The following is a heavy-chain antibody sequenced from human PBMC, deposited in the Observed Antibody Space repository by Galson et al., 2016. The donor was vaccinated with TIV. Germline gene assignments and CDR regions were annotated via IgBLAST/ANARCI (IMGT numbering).Heavy chain of an antibody. CDR1: GGSISSDIYY. Sequence: TLSLTCTVSGGSISSDIYYWAWIRQPPGKGLEWIATIYYTGSTYYNPSLRSRVSISMDTPKNQFSLKLTSVTAADTAVYYCARRPPYDSSGYSDAFDVWGQGTMVPVSS. CDR3: ARRPPYDSSGYSDAFDV. D-gene: IGHD3-22*01. CDR2: IYYTGST. V-gene: IGHV4-39*01. J-gene: IGHJ3*01.